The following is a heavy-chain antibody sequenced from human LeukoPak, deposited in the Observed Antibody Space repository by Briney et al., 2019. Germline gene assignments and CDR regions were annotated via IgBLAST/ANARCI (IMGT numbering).Heavy chain of an antibody. J-gene: IGHJ6*02. CDR2: ISVSGGRT. D-gene: IGHD4-17*01. V-gene: IGHV3-23*01. CDR3: ARGDYGDYGGYGMDV. Sequence: GGSLRLSCAASGFTFSSYAMSWVRQAPGKGLEWVSGISVSGGRTDYADSVKGRFTISRDNSKNTLYLQMNSLRAEDTAVYYCARGDYGDYGGYGMDVWGQGTTVTVSS. CDR1: GFTFSSYA.